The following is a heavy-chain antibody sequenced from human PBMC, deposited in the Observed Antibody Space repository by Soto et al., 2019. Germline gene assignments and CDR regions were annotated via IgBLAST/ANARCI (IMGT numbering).Heavy chain of an antibody. V-gene: IGHV1-69*01. D-gene: IGHD1-1*01. CDR2: IIPMFGTG. Sequence: QVQLVQSGAEVKKPGSSVKVSCKASRGNFSNFIFTWVRQAPGQGLEWMGGIIPMFGTGNYAHQFQGRVTITADELTSTVYMELSSLRSEDTATYYCARAGAYKDPHVWAYWGQGTLVTVSS. CDR3: ARAGAYKDPHVWAY. CDR1: RGNFSNFI. J-gene: IGHJ4*02.